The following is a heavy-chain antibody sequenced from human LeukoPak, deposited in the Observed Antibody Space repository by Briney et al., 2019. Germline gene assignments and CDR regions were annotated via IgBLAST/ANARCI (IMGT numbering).Heavy chain of an antibody. CDR1: GYTFTNYD. Sequence: GASVTVSFKASGYTFTNYDINEVRQAAGQGREGMGCMNPNSGNTGYAQKFQGRVTITRNTSISTAYMELSSLRSEDTAVYYCAISEVGYYDSSGYYHYWGQGTLVTVSS. CDR3: AISEVGYYDSSGYYHY. CDR2: MNPNSGNT. D-gene: IGHD3-22*01. J-gene: IGHJ4*02. V-gene: IGHV1-8*03.